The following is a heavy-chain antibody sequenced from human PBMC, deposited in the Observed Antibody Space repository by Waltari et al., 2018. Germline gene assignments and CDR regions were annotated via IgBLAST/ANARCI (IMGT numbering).Heavy chain of an antibody. J-gene: IGHJ4*02. Sequence: EVQLVESGGGLVQPGRSLRLSCAASGFTFDDYAMHWVRQAPGKGLEWVSGISWNSGSIGYADSGKGRFTISRDNAKNSLYLQMNSLRAEDTALYYCAKDSSGWYHYFDYWGQGTLVTVSS. CDR3: AKDSSGWYHYFDY. CDR1: GFTFDDYA. V-gene: IGHV3-9*01. CDR2: ISWNSGSI. D-gene: IGHD6-19*01.